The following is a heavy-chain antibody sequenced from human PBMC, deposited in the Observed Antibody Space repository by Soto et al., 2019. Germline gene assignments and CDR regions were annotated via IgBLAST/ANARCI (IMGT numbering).Heavy chain of an antibody. V-gene: IGHV3-48*03. Sequence: RQAPGKGLEWVSYISSSGSTIYYADSVKGRFTISRDNAKNSLYLQMNSLRAEDTAVYYCARAPNLDYYYYYGMDVWGQGTTVTVSS. CDR3: ARAPNLDYYYYYGMDV. J-gene: IGHJ6*02. CDR2: ISSSGSTI.